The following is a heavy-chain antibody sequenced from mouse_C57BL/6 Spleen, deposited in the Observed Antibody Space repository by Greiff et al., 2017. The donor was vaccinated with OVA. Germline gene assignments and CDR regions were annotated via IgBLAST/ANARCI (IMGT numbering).Heavy chain of an antibody. Sequence: EVKLMESGGGLVQPKGSLKLSCAASGFTFTTYAMHWVRQAPGKGLEWVACIRSKSSNYATYYADSVKDRFTISRDDSQSMLYLQMNNQKTYDTAMYYCVRKNYFYALDYWGQGTSVTVSS. J-gene: IGHJ4*01. CDR2: IRSKSSNYAT. CDR1: GFTFTTYA. CDR3: VRKNYFYALDY. V-gene: IGHV10-3*01.